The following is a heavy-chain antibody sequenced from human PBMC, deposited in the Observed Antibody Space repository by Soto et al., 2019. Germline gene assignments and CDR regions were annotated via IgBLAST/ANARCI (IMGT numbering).Heavy chain of an antibody. V-gene: IGHV1-2*02. CDR1: RDTFPGYY. D-gene: IGHD2-8*02. CDR2: IIPNSGGK. CDR3: ARVTGGPPVWSFEL. Sequence: GASVKVSCKASRDTFPGYYLHWVRKAHGQGLEWMGWIIPNSGGKNYAQKFQGRVTMTRDTSISTDYMELSRLRSDDTAVYYCARVTGGPPVWSFELWGRGTLVTASS. J-gene: IGHJ2*01.